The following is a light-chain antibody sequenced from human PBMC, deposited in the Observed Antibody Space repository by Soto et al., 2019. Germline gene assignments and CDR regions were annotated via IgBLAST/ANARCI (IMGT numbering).Light chain of an antibody. CDR3: QQYEKWPPSIT. J-gene: IGKJ5*01. CDR1: QSVTSSY. V-gene: IGKV3-15*01. Sequence: EIVLTQSPGTLSFSPGERATLSCRASQSVTSSYLAWWQQKPGQAPRLLIYGASSRATGISARFSGGGSGTEFTLTISSLQSEDFALYFCQQYEKWPPSITFGQGTLLEI. CDR2: GAS.